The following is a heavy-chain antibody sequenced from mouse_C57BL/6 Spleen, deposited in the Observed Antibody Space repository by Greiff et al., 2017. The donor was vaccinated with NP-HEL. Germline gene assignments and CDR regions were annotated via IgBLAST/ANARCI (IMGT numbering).Heavy chain of an antibody. J-gene: IGHJ4*01. CDR1: GFSLTSYG. Sequence: QVQLQQSGPGLVAPSQSLSITCTVSGFSLTSYGVDWVRQPPGKGLEWLGVIWGGGSTNYNSALMSRLSISKDNSKSQVFLKMNSLQTDDTAMYYCAKHKGHMGYGNYDAMDYWGQGTSVTVSS. D-gene: IGHD2-1*01. V-gene: IGHV2-9*01. CDR3: AKHKGHMGYGNYDAMDY. CDR2: IWGGGST.